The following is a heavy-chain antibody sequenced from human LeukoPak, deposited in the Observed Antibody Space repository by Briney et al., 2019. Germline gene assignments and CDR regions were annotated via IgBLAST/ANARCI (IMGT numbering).Heavy chain of an antibody. D-gene: IGHD6-6*01. V-gene: IGHV5-51*01. J-gene: IGHJ6*03. CDR3: ARHPARYSCSSWYYMDV. CDR2: IYPGDSDT. Sequence: GESLKISCKGSGYSFTSYWIGWVRQMPGKGLEWMGIIYPGDSDTRYSPSFQGQVTISADKSISTAYLQWSSLKASDTAMYYCARHPARYSCSSWYYMDVWGKGTTVTVSS. CDR1: GYSFTSYW.